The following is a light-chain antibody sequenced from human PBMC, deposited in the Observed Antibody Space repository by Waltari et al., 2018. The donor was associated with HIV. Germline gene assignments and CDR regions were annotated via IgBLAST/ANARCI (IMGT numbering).Light chain of an antibody. CDR1: KYVDKY. CDR2: GAS. Sequence: DIQMTQFPSSLSASVGRKVDITCRAIKYVDKYVNWSQLKLGKAPKLLIFGASSLQSGASSRFIGSGFGTDFTLAISDLHSEDAGTYFCQQGYSTLLYTFGQGTKLEI. J-gene: IGKJ2*01. CDR3: QQGYSTLLYT. V-gene: IGKV1-39*01.